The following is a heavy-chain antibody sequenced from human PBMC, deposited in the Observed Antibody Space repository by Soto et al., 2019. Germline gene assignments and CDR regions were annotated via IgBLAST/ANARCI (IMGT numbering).Heavy chain of an antibody. CDR1: GGSFSGYF. CDR3: ARDLSGYYYGVDV. Sequence: QVHLQQWGAGLLKPSETLSLTCAVYGGSFSGYFWNWVRQPPGKGLEWIGEINHSGSTKYNPSLKSRVPLSVDTSKNQFSLRVFSVTAADTAVYYCARDLSGYYYGVDVWGQGTKVTVS. J-gene: IGHJ6*02. CDR2: INHSGST. V-gene: IGHV4-34*01.